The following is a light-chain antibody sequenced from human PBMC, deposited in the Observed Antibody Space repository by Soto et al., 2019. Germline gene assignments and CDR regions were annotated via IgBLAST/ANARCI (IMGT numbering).Light chain of an antibody. CDR2: EVS. Sequence: QSALTQPASVSGSPGQSITISCTGTTSDVGGYNYVSWYQQYPGIAPKLMIYEVSHRPSGVSYRFSGSKSGNTASLTISGLQAEDEADYYCSSYTSSNTLVFGGGTQLTVL. J-gene: IGLJ2*01. CDR1: TSDVGGYNY. V-gene: IGLV2-14*01. CDR3: SSYTSSNTLV.